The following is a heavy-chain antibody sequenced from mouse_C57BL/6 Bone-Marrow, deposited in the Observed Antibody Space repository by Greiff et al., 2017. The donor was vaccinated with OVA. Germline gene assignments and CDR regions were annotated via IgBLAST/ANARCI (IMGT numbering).Heavy chain of an antibody. V-gene: IGHV1-9*01. D-gene: IGHD1-1*01. Sequence: VQGVESGAELMKPGASVKLSCKATGYTFTGYWIEWVKQRPGHGLEWIGEILPGSGSTNYNEKFKSKATLTVDTSSSTAYMQLSSLTSEDSAVYYCARDYYGSSHYYYAMDYWGQGTSVTVSS. J-gene: IGHJ4*01. CDR3: ARDYYGSSHYYYAMDY. CDR1: GYTFTGYW. CDR2: ILPGSGST.